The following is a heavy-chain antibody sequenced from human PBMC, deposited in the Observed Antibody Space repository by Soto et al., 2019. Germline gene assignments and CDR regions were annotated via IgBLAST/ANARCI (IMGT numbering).Heavy chain of an antibody. CDR2: INGDGASL. CDR1: GFIFSSFW. V-gene: IGHV3-74*03. CDR3: AREGSLGLDV. Sequence: EVRLEEAGGGFVQPGGSLRVSCSGSGFIFSSFWMHWVRQGPGKGLEWVSRINGDGASLAYADSVKGRFSISRDNVKNTLDPQMNSLGADDTAVYFCAREGSLGLDVLGRGTTVTVAS. J-gene: IGHJ6*02. D-gene: IGHD3-10*01.